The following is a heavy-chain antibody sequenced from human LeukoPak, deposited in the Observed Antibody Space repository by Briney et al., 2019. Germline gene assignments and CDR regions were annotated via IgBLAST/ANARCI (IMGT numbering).Heavy chain of an antibody. CDR1: GYTFIGYY. CDR3: ARLSLGYYYDSSGYYYDY. D-gene: IGHD3-22*01. Sequence: ASVKVSCKASGYTFIGYYMHWVRQAPGQGLEYMGWINPGSGETNYALKFQGRVTMTRDTSISTAYMELSRLRSDDTAVYYCARLSLGYYYDSSGYYYDYWGQGTLVTVSS. V-gene: IGHV1-2*02. CDR2: INPGSGET. J-gene: IGHJ4*02.